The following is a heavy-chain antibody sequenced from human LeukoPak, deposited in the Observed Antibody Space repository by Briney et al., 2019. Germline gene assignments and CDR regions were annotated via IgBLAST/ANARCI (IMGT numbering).Heavy chain of an antibody. D-gene: IGHD6-13*01. CDR2: ISAYNGNT. Sequence: GSSVNVSCQASGYTFTSYGISWVRPAPGQGLDWMGWISAYNGNTNYAQKLQGRVTMTTDTSTSTAYMELRSLRSDDTAVYYCARNGIVAEFDPWGQGTLVTVSS. J-gene: IGHJ5*02. CDR1: GYTFTSYG. V-gene: IGHV1-18*01. CDR3: ARNGIVAEFDP.